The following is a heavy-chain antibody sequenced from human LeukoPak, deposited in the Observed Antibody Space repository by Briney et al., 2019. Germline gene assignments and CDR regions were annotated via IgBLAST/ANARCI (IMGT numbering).Heavy chain of an antibody. J-gene: IGHJ3*02. Sequence: PGGSLRLSCAASGFTFSSYGMHWVRQAPGKGLEWVAVIWYDGSNKYYADSVKGRFTTSRDNSKNTLYLQMNSLRAEDTAVYYCARDSPYSSGWYDAFDIWGQGTMVTVSS. V-gene: IGHV3-33*01. CDR1: GFTFSSYG. D-gene: IGHD6-19*01. CDR2: IWYDGSNK. CDR3: ARDSPYSSGWYDAFDI.